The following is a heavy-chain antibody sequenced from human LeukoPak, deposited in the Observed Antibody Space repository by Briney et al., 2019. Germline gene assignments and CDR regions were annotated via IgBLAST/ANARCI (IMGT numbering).Heavy chain of an antibody. Sequence: SETLSLTCTVSGGSISSYYWSRIRQPAGKGLEWIGRIYTSGSTNYNPSLKSRVTMSVDTSKNQFSLKLSSVTAADTAVYYCARDFYYDSSGLSPPYWGQGTLVTVSS. V-gene: IGHV4-4*07. D-gene: IGHD3-22*01. CDR1: GGSISSYY. J-gene: IGHJ4*02. CDR2: IYTSGST. CDR3: ARDFYYDSSGLSPPY.